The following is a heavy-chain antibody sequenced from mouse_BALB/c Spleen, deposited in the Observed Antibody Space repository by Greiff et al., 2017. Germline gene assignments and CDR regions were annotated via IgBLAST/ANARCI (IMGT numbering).Heavy chain of an antibody. Sequence: DVMLVESGGGLVKPGGSLKLSCAASGFTFSSFGMHWVRQAPEKGLEWVAYISSGSSTIYYADTVKGRFTISRDNPKNTLFLQMTSLRSEDTAMYYCARSTYGNYEAMDYWGQVTSVTVSS. CDR3: ARSTYGNYEAMDY. CDR2: ISSGSSTI. J-gene: IGHJ4*01. CDR1: GFTFSSFG. D-gene: IGHD2-10*02. V-gene: IGHV5-17*02.